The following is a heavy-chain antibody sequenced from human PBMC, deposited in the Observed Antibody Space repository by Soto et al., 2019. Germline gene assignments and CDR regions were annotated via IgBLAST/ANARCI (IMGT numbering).Heavy chain of an antibody. CDR3: ARGGRFSPTYYYGMDV. CDR2: IIPIFGTA. V-gene: IGHV1-69*13. J-gene: IGHJ6*02. CDR1: GGTFNSYV. D-gene: IGHD3-3*01. Sequence: SVKVFCKASGGTFNSYVISLVRQALGQGLEWMGGIIPIFGTANYAQKFQGRVTITADEYTSTAYMELSSLRSEDTAVYYCARGGRFSPTYYYGMDVWGQGTTVTVSS.